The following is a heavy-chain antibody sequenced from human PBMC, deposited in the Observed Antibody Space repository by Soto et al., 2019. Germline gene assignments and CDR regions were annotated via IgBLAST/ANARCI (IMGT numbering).Heavy chain of an antibody. Sequence: GGSLRLSCAASGFTCTRYSMNWVRQAPGKGLEWVSSISSTTNYIYYGDSMKGRSTISRDNAKNSLYLEMNSLRAEDTAVYYCARESEDLTSNFDYWSQGTLVTVSS. CDR2: ISSTTNYI. V-gene: IGHV3-21*06. CDR1: GFTCTRYS. J-gene: IGHJ4*02. CDR3: ARESEDLTSNFDY.